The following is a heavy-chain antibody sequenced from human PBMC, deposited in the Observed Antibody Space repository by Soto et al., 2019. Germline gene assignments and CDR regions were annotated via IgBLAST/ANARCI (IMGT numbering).Heavy chain of an antibody. Sequence: SETLSLTCNMSGDSYSISTYSWSWIRQPPGKALQWIGFSYQSGVTSYNPSLASRVSISLDRSNNQCSLKLKSVTAADTAVYFCAGMPYTSGLRFDPWGPGTLVTVSS. CDR3: AGMPYTSGLRFDP. CDR2: SYQSGVT. J-gene: IGHJ5*02. CDR1: GDSYSISTYS. D-gene: IGHD6-19*01. V-gene: IGHV4-30-2*01.